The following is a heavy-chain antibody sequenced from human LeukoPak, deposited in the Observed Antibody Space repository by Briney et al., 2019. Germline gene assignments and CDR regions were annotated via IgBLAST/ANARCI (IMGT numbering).Heavy chain of an antibody. CDR1: GFTCSSFA. J-gene: IGHJ4*02. CDR2: ISGSGVSI. D-gene: IGHD5-12*01. V-gene: IGHV3-23*01. CDR3: AKGFSYRGYDGGKFDY. Sequence: PGGSLRLSCAASGFTCSSFAMSWVRQAPGEGLEWVSGISGSGVSIDFADSVKGRFTISRDNSKNTLYLQMNSLRVGDTAIYYCAKGFSYRGYDGGKFDYWGQGTLVTVSS.